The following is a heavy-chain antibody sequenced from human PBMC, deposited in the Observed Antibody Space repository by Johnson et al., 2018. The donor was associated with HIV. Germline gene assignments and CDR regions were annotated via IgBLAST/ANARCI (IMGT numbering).Heavy chain of an antibody. V-gene: IGHV3-33*06. J-gene: IGHJ3*02. CDR2: IWYDGSNK. CDR1: GFTFSSYG. Sequence: QVQLVESGGGVVQPGRSLRLSCAASGFTFSSYGMHWVRQAPGKGLEWVAVIWYDGSNKYYADSVKGRFTISRDNSKNTLYLQMNSLRAEDTAVYYCAKGPYNYDSSDDTDAFDIWGQGTMVTVSS. CDR3: AKGPYNYDSSDDTDAFDI. D-gene: IGHD3-22*01.